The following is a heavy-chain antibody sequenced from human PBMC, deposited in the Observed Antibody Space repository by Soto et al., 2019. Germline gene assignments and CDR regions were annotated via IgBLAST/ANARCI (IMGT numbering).Heavy chain of an antibody. Sequence: QVQLQESGPGLVKPSQTLSLTCTVSGASVSSGIYSWSWIRQPPGKGLEWIGYISYSGTTHYTPSRESRVTISIDTSKHHFSLKRSSVTAADTAVYYCAITELGENWFDLWVQGTLVTVSS. CDR2: ISYSGTT. CDR1: GASVSSGIYS. CDR3: AITELGENWFDL. J-gene: IGHJ5*02. V-gene: IGHV4-30-4*01. D-gene: IGHD3-16*01.